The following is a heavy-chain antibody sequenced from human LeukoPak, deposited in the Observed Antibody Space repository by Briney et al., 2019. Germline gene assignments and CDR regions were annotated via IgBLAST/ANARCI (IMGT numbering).Heavy chain of an antibody. Sequence: GGSLRLSCAASGFTFNTYSMNWVRQTPGKGLEWVSYISSGSSAIYYADSVKGRFTISRDNAKNSLYLQLNSLRAEDTAVYYCARGPTWSAAFDIWGQGTMVTVSS. D-gene: IGHD2-8*02. CDR1: GFTFNTYS. CDR2: ISSGSSAI. V-gene: IGHV3-48*01. J-gene: IGHJ3*02. CDR3: ARGPTWSAAFDI.